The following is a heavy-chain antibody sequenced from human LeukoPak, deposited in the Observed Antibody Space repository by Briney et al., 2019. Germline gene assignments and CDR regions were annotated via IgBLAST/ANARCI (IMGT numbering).Heavy chain of an antibody. CDR3: ARHTPRYYYDSSGYSFNAFDI. D-gene: IGHD3-22*01. CDR1: GFSFTSYW. Sequence: RGESLKISCKGSGFSFTSYWIGWVRQMPGKGLEWMGIIYPGDSDTRYSPSFQGQVTISAVKSISTAYLQWSSLKASDTAMYYCARHTPRYYYDSSGYSFNAFDIWGQGTMVTVSS. V-gene: IGHV5-51*01. CDR2: IYPGDSDT. J-gene: IGHJ3*02.